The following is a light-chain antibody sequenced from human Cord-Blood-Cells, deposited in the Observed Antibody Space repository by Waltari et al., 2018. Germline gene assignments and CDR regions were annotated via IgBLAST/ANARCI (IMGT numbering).Light chain of an antibody. CDR1: QSVSSY. J-gene: IGKJ4*01. CDR3: QQRSNLPPT. Sequence: EIVMTQSPATLSLSPGERATLSCRASQSVSSYLAWYQQKPGQAPRLLIYDASNRATGIPARFSGSGSQTDFTLTISSLVPEDFAVYYCQQRSNLPPTFGGGTKVEIK. V-gene: IGKV3-11*01. CDR2: DAS.